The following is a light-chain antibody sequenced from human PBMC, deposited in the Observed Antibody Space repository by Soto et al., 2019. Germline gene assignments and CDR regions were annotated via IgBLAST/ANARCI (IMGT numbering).Light chain of an antibody. CDR1: SSNIEAGYD. CDR2: GTR. CDR3: QSYDSGLGAVV. Sequence: QSVLTQPPSVSGAPGQRVTISCTGSSSNIEAGYDVHWYQQLPGTTPKLLIYGTRNRPSGVTDRFSGSKSDTSASLAITGLQAEDEADYYCQSYDSGLGAVVFGGGTKLTVL. J-gene: IGLJ2*01. V-gene: IGLV1-40*01.